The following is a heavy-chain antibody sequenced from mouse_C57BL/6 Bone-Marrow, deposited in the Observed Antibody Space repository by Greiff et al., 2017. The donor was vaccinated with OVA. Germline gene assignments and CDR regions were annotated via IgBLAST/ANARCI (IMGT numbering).Heavy chain of an antibody. J-gene: IGHJ4*01. V-gene: IGHV2-2*01. Sequence: QVQLQQSGPGLVQPSQSLSITCPVSGFSLTSYGVHWVRQSPGTGLEWLGVIWSGGRTAYNAAFISRLSISKDNSKSQVFFKMNSLQADDTAIYYGARGGYDYDGGIPLWGQGTSVTVSS. CDR2: IWSGGRT. CDR1: GFSLTSYG. D-gene: IGHD2-4*01. CDR3: ARGGYDYDGGIPL.